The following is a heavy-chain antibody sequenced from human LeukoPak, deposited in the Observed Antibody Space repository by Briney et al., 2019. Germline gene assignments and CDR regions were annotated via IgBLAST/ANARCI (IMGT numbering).Heavy chain of an antibody. CDR3: ARAIAAASAQYFQH. Sequence: GASVTVSFKASGYTFTSYYMHWVRQAPGQGPEWMGIIYTSDGSARYAQKFQGRVTMTRDTSTGTVYMELSSLRSEDTAVYYCARAIAAASAQYFQHWGQGTLVSASS. J-gene: IGHJ1*01. D-gene: IGHD6-13*01. CDR1: GYTFTSYY. CDR2: IYTSDGSA. V-gene: IGHV1-46*01.